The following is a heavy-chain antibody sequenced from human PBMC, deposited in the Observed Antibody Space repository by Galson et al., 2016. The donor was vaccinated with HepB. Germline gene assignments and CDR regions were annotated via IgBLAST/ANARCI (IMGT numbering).Heavy chain of an antibody. Sequence: SVKVSCKAYVGTFNNYGISWVRQAPGQGLEWMGGIIPMSGAVIYAQKFQDRVTLTADESTSTAYMEVSRVTSEDTAVYYCATRDAPGFGDHAEWGQGTLVTVSP. D-gene: IGHD4-17*01. J-gene: IGHJ4*02. CDR2: IIPMSGAV. V-gene: IGHV1-69*13. CDR3: ATRDAPGFGDHAE. CDR1: VGTFNNYG.